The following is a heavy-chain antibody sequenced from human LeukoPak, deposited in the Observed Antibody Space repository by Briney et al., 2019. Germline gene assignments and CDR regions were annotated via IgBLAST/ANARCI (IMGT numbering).Heavy chain of an antibody. CDR2: IYNSGST. CDR1: GASIDSYY. J-gene: IGHJ4*02. V-gene: IGHV4-59*01. CDR3: ARGGVLKSVDY. Sequence: SETLSLTCTISGASIDSYYWSWIRQPPGKGLEWIGYIYNSGSTNYSPSLKSRVTISVDTSKNQFSLKLSSVTAADTAVYYCARGGVLKSVDYWGQGTLVAVSS. D-gene: IGHD3-16*01.